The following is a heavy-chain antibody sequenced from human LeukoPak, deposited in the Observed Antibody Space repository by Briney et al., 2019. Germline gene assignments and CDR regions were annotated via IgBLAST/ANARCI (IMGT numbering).Heavy chain of an antibody. D-gene: IGHD5-18*01. J-gene: IGHJ4*02. CDR2: INPRSGGT. Sequence: ASVKVSCKASVYTFTGCYMHWVRRAPGQGLEWMGRINPRSGGTKYAQKFKGRVTMTRDTSNSTAYMELSRVTSDDTAVYYCAKGVHSYGNFDYWGQGTLVTVSS. V-gene: IGHV1-2*06. CDR1: VYTFTGCY. CDR3: AKGVHSYGNFDY.